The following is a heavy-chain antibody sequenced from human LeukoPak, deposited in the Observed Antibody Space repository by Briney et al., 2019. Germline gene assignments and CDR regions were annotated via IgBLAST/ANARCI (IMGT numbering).Heavy chain of an antibody. CDR2: ISYDGSNK. CDR3: AKGGQLWFLVPYYLDY. CDR1: GFTFSSYA. J-gene: IGHJ4*02. Sequence: GGSLRLSCAASGFTFSSYAMHWVRQAPGKGLEWVAVISYDGSNKYYADSVKGRFTISRDNSKNTLYLQMNSLRAEDTAVYYCAKGGQLWFLVPYYLDYWGQGTLVTVSS. D-gene: IGHD5-18*01. V-gene: IGHV3-30*04.